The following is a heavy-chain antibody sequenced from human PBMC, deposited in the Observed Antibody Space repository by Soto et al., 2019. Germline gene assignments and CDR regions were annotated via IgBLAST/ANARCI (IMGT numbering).Heavy chain of an antibody. CDR2: IYSSSSTI. CDR3: ARGLFCSGGRCYFDY. J-gene: IGHJ4*02. D-gene: IGHD2-15*01. V-gene: IGHV3-48*01. CDR1: GFTFSKAW. Sequence: GGSLRLSCAAPGFTFSKAWMSWVRPAPGKGLEWISYIYSSSSTILYADSVKGRFTISRDNAKNSLYLQMNSLRVEDTAVYYCARGLFCSGGRCYFDYWGLGTLVTVSS.